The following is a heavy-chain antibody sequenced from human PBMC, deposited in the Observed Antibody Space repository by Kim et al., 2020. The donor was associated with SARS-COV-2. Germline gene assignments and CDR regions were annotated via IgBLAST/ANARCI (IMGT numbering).Heavy chain of an antibody. CDR3: ARGPDYSSSWYYFDY. D-gene: IGHD6-13*01. J-gene: IGHJ4*02. Sequence: QKFQGRVTMTRNTSISTAYMELSSLRSEDTAVYYCARGPDYSSSWYYFDYWGQGTLVTVSS. V-gene: IGHV1-8*01.